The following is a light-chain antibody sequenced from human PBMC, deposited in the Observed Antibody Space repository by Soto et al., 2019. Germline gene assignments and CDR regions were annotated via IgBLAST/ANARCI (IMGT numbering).Light chain of an antibody. CDR2: GAS. Sequence: EIVMTQSPATLSVSPGERATLSCRASQSVRSNLAWYQQKPGQAPGLLIYGASTRATGIPARFSGSGSETEFTLTISSLQSEDFAVYYCQQYSDCYTFGQGTKLEIK. CDR3: QQYSDCYT. V-gene: IGKV3-15*01. J-gene: IGKJ2*01. CDR1: QSVRSN.